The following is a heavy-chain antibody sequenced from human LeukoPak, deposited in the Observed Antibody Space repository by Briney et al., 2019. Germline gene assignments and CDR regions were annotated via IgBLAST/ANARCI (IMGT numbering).Heavy chain of an antibody. D-gene: IGHD2-2*01. V-gene: IGHV3-7*01. J-gene: IGHJ4*02. CDR3: ATGRSCTTCYLPDY. CDR2: INQDGGEK. CDR1: GFTFSSYW. Sequence: GSLRLSCAASGFTFSSYWMSWVRQAPGKGLEWVANINQDGGEKYYVDSVKGRFTISRDNAKNSLYLQMNSLRAEDTAVYHCATGRSCTTCYLPDYWGQGTLVTVSS.